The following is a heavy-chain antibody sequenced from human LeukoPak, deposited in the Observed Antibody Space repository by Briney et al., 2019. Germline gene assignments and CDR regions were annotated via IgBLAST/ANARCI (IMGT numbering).Heavy chain of an antibody. CDR2: IIPIFGTA. D-gene: IGHD4-11*01. Sequence: SVKVSCKASGGTFSSYAISWVRQAPGQGLEWMGGIIPIFGTANYAQKFQGRVTITADESTSTAYMELSSLRSEDTAVYYCAREVNKAWYFDYWGQGTLVTVSS. J-gene: IGHJ4*02. CDR3: AREVNKAWYFDY. V-gene: IGHV1-69*13. CDR1: GGTFSSYA.